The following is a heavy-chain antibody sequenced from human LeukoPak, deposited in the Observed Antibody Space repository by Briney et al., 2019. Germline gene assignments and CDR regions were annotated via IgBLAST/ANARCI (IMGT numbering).Heavy chain of an antibody. Sequence: GASVKVSCKASGYTFTSYDINWVRQATGQGLEWMGIINPSGGSTSYAQKFQGRVTMTRDTSTSTVYMELSSLRSEDTAVYYCARVSPRELMFDYWGQGTLVTVSS. J-gene: IGHJ4*02. CDR2: INPSGGST. D-gene: IGHD1-26*01. V-gene: IGHV1-46*01. CDR1: GYTFTSYD. CDR3: ARVSPRELMFDY.